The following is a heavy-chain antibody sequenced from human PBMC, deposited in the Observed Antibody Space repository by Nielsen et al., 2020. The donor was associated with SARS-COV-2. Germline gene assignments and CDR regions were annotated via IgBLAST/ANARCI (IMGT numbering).Heavy chain of an antibody. CDR2: INHSGAGT. D-gene: IGHD3-3*01. J-gene: IGHJ6*03. CDR1: GFTFSSTW. Sequence: GGSLRLSCSASGFTFSSTWMDWVRQAPGQGLVWVSRINHSGAGTAYADSVKGRFAVSRDNAENTLVLQIHSLRVEDTAVYYCAGGADFWSGTQKYYMDVWGKGTTVTVSS. CDR3: AGGADFWSGTQKYYMDV. V-gene: IGHV3-74*01.